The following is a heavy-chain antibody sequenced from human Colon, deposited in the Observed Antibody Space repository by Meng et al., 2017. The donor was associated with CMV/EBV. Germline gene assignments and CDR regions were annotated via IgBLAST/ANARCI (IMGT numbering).Heavy chain of an antibody. CDR3: ARDPESSAQYHIAY. V-gene: IGHV4-59*12. CDR2: IYYSGST. CDR1: GGSISSYY. J-gene: IGHJ4*02. D-gene: IGHD6-25*01. Sequence: SETLSLTCTVSGGSISSYYWSWIRQPPGKGLEWIGYIYYSGSTNYNPSLKSRVTISVDTSKNSLDLQISSLRADDTAVYYCARDPESSAQYHIAYWGQGTLVTVSS.